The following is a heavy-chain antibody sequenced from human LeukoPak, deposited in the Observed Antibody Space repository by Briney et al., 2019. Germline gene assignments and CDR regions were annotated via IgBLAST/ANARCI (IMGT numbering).Heavy chain of an antibody. D-gene: IGHD3-3*01. Sequence: SESLSLTCGVSGGSINTNTFFWGWIRQPPGKGLEWIGNVFYSGSTMYNPSLKSRVTMSIDTSKSQFSLSLSSVTAADTAMYWCVRQSRIFGIIRPGYMDVWGKGIMVSVSS. CDR2: VFYSGST. V-gene: IGHV4-39*01. CDR3: VRQSRIFGIIRPGYMDV. J-gene: IGHJ6*03. CDR1: GGSINTNTFF.